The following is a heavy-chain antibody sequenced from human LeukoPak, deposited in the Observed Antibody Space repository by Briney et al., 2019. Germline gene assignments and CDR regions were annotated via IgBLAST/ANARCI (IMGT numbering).Heavy chain of an antibody. Sequence: VASVKVSCKASGYTFTSYYMHWVRQAPGQGLEWMGIINPSGGSTSYAQKFQGRVTMTRDTSTSTVYMELSSLRSEDTAVYYCARAPRRTDCSSTSCEGEPQNWFDPWGQGTLVTVSS. V-gene: IGHV1-46*01. CDR1: GYTFTSYY. D-gene: IGHD2-2*01. J-gene: IGHJ5*02. CDR2: INPSGGST. CDR3: ARAPRRTDCSSTSCEGEPQNWFDP.